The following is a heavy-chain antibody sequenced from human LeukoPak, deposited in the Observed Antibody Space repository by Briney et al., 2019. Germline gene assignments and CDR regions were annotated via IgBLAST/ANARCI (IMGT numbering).Heavy chain of an antibody. D-gene: IGHD3-9*01. CDR3: ARFREGILTGYHPMDV. CDR2: INHSGST. Sequence: PSETLSLTCAVYGGSFSGYYWSWIRQPPGKGLEWIGEINHSGSTNYNPSLKSRVTISVDTSKNQFSLKLSSVTAADTAVYYCARFREGILTGYHPMDVWGKGTTVTVSS. J-gene: IGHJ6*03. CDR1: GGSFSGYY. V-gene: IGHV4-34*01.